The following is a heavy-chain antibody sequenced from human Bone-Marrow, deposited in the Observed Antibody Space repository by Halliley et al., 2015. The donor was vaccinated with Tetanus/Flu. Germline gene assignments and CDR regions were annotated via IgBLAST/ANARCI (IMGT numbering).Heavy chain of an antibody. J-gene: IGHJ6*02. CDR3: ARGNGDSEGFGHSYGMDV. V-gene: IGHV4-31*01. CDR2: IYYSGST. Sequence: TLSLTCTVSGDSINSGGHYWSWIRQHPGKGLEWIGYIYYSGSTYYNPSLKSLVTISVDTSKNQFSLKVNSVTAADTAVYYCARGNGDSEGFGHSYGMDVWGQGTTVTVSS. D-gene: IGHD4-17*01. CDR1: GDSINSGGHY.